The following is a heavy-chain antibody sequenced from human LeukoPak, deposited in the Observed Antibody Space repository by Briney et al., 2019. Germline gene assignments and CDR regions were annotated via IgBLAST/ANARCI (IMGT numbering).Heavy chain of an antibody. V-gene: IGHV4-61*01. CDR2: IYYSGST. D-gene: IGHD6-19*01. CDR1: GGSISSSSYY. CDR3: ARDRSFQH. Sequence: SETLSLTCTVSGGSISSSSYYWGWIRQPPGKGLEWIGYIYYSGSTNYNPSLKSRVTISVDTSKNQFSLKLSSVTAADTAVYYCARDRSFQHWGQGTLVTVSS. J-gene: IGHJ1*01.